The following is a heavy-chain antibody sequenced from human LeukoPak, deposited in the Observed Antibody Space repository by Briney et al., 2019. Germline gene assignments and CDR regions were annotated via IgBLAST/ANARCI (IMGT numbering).Heavy chain of an antibody. J-gene: IGHJ4*02. CDR2: INSDGSST. D-gene: IGHD3-22*01. CDR1: GFTFSSYW. Sequence: GGSLRLSCAASGFTFSSYWMHWVRQAPGKGLVWVSRINSDGSSTSYADSVKGRFTISRDNAKNTLYLQMNSLRAEDTAVYYCASYYYDSSGYYRFDYWGQGTLVTASS. V-gene: IGHV3-74*01. CDR3: ASYYYDSSGYYRFDY.